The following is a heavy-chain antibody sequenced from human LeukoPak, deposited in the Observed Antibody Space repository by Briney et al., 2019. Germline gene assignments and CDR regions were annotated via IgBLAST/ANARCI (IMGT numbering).Heavy chain of an antibody. Sequence: PGGSLRLSCVASGLTFRNYGFHWVRQAPGKGLEWVAIIYSGGGTTKYYAESVKDRFTITRDDSRDTLYLQMNSLRVEDTAVYYCVVILVPGGVWHFDLWGRGTLVTVSS. CDR3: VVILVPGGVWHFDL. CDR2: IYSGGGTTK. J-gene: IGHJ2*01. D-gene: IGHD2-2*01. V-gene: IGHV3-33*03. CDR1: GLTFRNYG.